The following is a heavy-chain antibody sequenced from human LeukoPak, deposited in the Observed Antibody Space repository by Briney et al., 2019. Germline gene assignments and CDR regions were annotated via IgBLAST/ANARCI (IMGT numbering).Heavy chain of an antibody. D-gene: IGHD3-3*01. V-gene: IGHV3-48*02. Sequence: GGSLRLSCAASGFTFSSYSMNWVRQAPGKGREWVSYISSSSSTIYYADSVKGRFTISRDNAKNSLYLQMNSLRDEATAVYYCAGGHTDFWSGYSGMDVWGQGTTVTVSS. J-gene: IGHJ6*02. CDR1: GFTFSSYS. CDR2: ISSSSSTI. CDR3: AGGHTDFWSGYSGMDV.